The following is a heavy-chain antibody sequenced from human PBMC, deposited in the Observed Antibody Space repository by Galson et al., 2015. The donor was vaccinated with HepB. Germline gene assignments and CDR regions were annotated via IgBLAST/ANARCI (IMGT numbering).Heavy chain of an antibody. Sequence: SLRLSCAASGFTFSSYAMSWVRQAPGKGLEWVSAISGSGGSTYYADSVKGRFTISRDNSKNTLYLQMNSLRAGDTAVYYCAKDQQVRKAKCALDNWGQGTLVTVSS. D-gene: IGHD6-13*01. CDR3: AKDQQVRKAKCALDN. J-gene: IGHJ4*02. CDR1: GFTFSSYA. CDR2: ISGSGGST. V-gene: IGHV3-23*01.